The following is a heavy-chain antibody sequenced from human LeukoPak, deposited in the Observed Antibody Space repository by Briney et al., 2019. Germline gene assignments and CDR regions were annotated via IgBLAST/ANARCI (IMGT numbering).Heavy chain of an antibody. V-gene: IGHV4-34*01. Sequence: PSETLSLTYAVYGGSFSGYYWSWIRQPPGKGLEWIGEINHSGSTNYNPSLKSRVTISVDTSKNQFSLKLSSVTAADTAVYYCARAEYYYDSRWAFDIWGQGTMVTVSS. J-gene: IGHJ3*02. CDR3: ARAEYYYDSRWAFDI. D-gene: IGHD3-22*01. CDR1: GGSFSGYY. CDR2: INHSGST.